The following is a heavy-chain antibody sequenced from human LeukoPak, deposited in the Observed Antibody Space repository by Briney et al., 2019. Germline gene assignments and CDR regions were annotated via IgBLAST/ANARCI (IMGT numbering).Heavy chain of an antibody. CDR1: GFTFTSHG. CDR3: ARKQTSLLLDF. CDR2: ISAYNGDT. V-gene: IGHV1-18*01. Sequence: GASVKASCKASGFTFTSHGFTWVRQAPGQGLEWMGWISAYNGDTHSAERFQGRVTLTTDTSTSTAYMELRSLRSDDTAVYYCARKQTSLLLDFWGQGTLVTVSS. D-gene: IGHD6-13*01. J-gene: IGHJ4*02.